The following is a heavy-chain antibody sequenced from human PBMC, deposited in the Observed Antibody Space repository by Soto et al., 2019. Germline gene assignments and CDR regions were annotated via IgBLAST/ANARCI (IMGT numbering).Heavy chain of an antibody. CDR1: GDIFSNYT. Sequence: QVQLVQSGAEVKKPGSSVRVSCKASGDIFSNYTISWVRQAPGQGLEWMGRIIPILDVANYPLRFQGRVTITADKSTSTVYMELSSLRSEDTAIYYCARVKTDSGRYEGDYYMDGWGKGTTVTVSS. CDR3: ARVKTDSGRYEGDYYMDG. D-gene: IGHD3-10*01. CDR2: IIPILDVA. V-gene: IGHV1-69*02. J-gene: IGHJ6*03.